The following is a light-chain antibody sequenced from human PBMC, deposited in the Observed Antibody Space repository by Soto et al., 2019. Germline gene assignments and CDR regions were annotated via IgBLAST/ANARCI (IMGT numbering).Light chain of an antibody. CDR1: SSNIGTHY. CDR3: ATWDSSLSAVV. V-gene: IGLV1-51*01. J-gene: IGLJ2*01. CDR2: DNY. Sequence: QSVLTQPPSVSGAPGQTVTISCTGISSNIGTHYEVHWYQHFPGTAPKLLIYDNYWRPSGIPDRFSASKSGTSATLGITGLQTGDEADYYCATWDSSLSAVVVGGGTKLTVL.